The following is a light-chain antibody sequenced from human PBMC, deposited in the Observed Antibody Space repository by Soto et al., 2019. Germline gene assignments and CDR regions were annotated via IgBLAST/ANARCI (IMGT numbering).Light chain of an antibody. J-gene: IGKJ5*01. CDR1: PSVTNF. V-gene: IGKV3-11*01. Sequence: VLTQSPATLSLSPGESATLSCRASPSVTNFLAWYQQKPRQAPRLLIYGAFNRATGIPARFSGSGSGTDFTLTISSLEPEDFAVYYCQQSNIWPPVTCGQGTRLEI. CDR2: GAF. CDR3: QQSNIWPPVT.